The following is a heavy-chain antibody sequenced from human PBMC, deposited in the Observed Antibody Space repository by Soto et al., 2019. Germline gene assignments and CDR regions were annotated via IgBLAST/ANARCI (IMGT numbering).Heavy chain of an antibody. J-gene: IGHJ3*02. V-gene: IGHV4-31*03. CDR2: IYYSGST. D-gene: IGHD3-16*01. Sequence: PSETLSLTCTVSGGSISSGGYYWSWIRQHPGKGLEWIGYIYYSGSTYYNPSLKSRVTISVDTSKNQFSLKLSSVTAADTAVYYCERVPRGEPAGNAFGIWGQGTMVTVSS. CDR1: GGSISSGGYY. CDR3: ERVPRGEPAGNAFGI.